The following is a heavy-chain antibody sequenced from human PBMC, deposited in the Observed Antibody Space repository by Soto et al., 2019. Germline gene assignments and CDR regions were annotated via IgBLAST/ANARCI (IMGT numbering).Heavy chain of an antibody. CDR1: GGSISSYY. CDR3: ARQGTIFGVENNWFDP. V-gene: IGHV4-59*08. CDR2: INYSGST. J-gene: IGHJ5*02. D-gene: IGHD3-3*01. Sequence: SETLSLTCTVSGGSISSYYWSWIRQPPGKGLEWIGYINYSGSTNYNPSTKSRVTISVDTSKNQFSLKLSSVTAADTAVYYCARQGTIFGVENNWFDPWGQGTLVTVSS.